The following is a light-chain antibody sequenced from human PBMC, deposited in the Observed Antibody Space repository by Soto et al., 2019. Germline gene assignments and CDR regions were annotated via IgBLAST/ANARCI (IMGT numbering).Light chain of an antibody. CDR1: SSDVGGYNY. CDR2: DVS. CDR3: SSYTSSSSLWV. J-gene: IGLJ1*01. V-gene: IGLV2-14*01. Sequence: QSALTQPASVSGSPGQSITISCTGTSSDVGGYNYVSWYQQHPGKAPKLMIYDVSNRPSGVSNRFSGSKSGNTASLTISGLQAEDEAHYYCSSYTSSSSLWVFGTGIKLTVL.